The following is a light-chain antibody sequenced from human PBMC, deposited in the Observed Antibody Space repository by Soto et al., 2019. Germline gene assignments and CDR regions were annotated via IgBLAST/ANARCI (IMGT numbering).Light chain of an antibody. CDR2: AAS. CDR3: LQAYNYPFT. Sequence: AIQMTQSPSSLSASVGDRVTITCRASQDIRNDLGWYQQKPGQAPNLLIFAASTLQIGVPSRFSGSGSGTYLTLTLSSLQPEDFATYYCLQAYNYPFTFGPGTTVDIK. V-gene: IGKV1-6*01. J-gene: IGKJ3*01. CDR1: QDIRND.